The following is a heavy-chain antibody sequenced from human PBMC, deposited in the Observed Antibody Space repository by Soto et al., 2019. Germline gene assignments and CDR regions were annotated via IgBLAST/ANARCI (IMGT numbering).Heavy chain of an antibody. CDR2: IYPDDSDT. V-gene: IGHV5-51*01. J-gene: IGHJ6*02. Sequence: GESLKISCKASGYSFTSYWIVWVRQMPGKGLEWMGIIYPDDSDTRYSPSFQGQVTISADKSSSTAYLQWSSLKVSDTAMYYCASDVVVPAAKDYYYYYGMDVWGQGTTVTVSS. CDR1: GYSFTSYW. CDR3: ASDVVVPAAKDYYYYYGMDV. D-gene: IGHD2-2*01.